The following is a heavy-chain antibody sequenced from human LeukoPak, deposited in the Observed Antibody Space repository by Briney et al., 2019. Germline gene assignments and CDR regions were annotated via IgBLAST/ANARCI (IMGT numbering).Heavy chain of an antibody. CDR2: IKQDGSEK. J-gene: IGHJ4*02. V-gene: IGHV3-7*01. CDR1: GFTFSSYW. Sequence: GASLRLSCAASGFTFSSYWMSWVRQTQAKGVEGVANIKQDGSEKYYVDSVKGRVTISRDNAKNSLYLQMNSLTAEDTAVYYCARDRYGGTDYWGQGTLVTVSS. CDR3: ARDRYGGTDY. D-gene: IGHD4-23*01.